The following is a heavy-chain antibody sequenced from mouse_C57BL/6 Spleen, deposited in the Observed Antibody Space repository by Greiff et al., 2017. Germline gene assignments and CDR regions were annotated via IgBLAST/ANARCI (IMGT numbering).Heavy chain of an antibody. V-gene: IGHV1-81*01. Sequence: VQLQQSGAELARPGASVKLSCKASGYTFTSYGISWVKQRTGQGLEWIGEIYPRSGNTSYNEKFKGKATLTADKSSSTAYMELRSLTSEDSAVYFCAREGAVRSWYFDVWGPGTTVTVSS. CDR1: GYTFTSYG. CDR3: AREGAVRSWYFDV. D-gene: IGHD1-1*01. J-gene: IGHJ1*01. CDR2: IYPRSGNT.